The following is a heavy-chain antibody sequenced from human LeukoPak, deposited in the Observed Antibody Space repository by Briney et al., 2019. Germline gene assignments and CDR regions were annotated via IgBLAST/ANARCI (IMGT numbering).Heavy chain of an antibody. CDR2: IKQDGSEK. Sequence: PGGSLRLSCAASGFTVSSSYMSWVRQAPGKGLEWVANIKQDGSEKYYVDSVKGRFTISRDNAKNSLYLQMNSLRAEDTAVYYCARVAGWYCSSTSCALYYFEYWGQGPLVTVSS. J-gene: IGHJ4*02. CDR1: GFTVSSSY. CDR3: ARVAGWYCSSTSCALYYFEY. V-gene: IGHV3-7*01. D-gene: IGHD2-2*01.